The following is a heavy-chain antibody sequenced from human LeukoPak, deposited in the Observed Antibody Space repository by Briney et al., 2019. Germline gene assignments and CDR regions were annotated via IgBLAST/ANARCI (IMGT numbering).Heavy chain of an antibody. Sequence: GGSLRLSCAASGFTFSNAWMSWVRQAPGKGLEWLSYLSASTGAIYYADSVKGRFTISKDNARNSLYLQMNSLREEDTAVYYCARSGKPYGPDVWGQGTTVTVSS. D-gene: IGHD3-10*01. CDR1: GFTFSNAW. CDR3: ARSGKPYGPDV. V-gene: IGHV3-48*02. J-gene: IGHJ6*02. CDR2: LSASTGAI.